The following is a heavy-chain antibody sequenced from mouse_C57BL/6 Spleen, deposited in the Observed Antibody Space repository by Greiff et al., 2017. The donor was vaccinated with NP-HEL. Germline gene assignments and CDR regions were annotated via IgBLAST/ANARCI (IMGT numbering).Heavy chain of an antibody. CDR2: INPSNGGT. CDR1: GYTFTSYW. J-gene: IGHJ2*01. V-gene: IGHV1-53*01. CDR3: ARRGGSRDYFDY. Sequence: QVQLQQPGTELVKPGASVKLSCKASGYTFTSYWMHWVKQRPGQGLEWIGNINPSNGGTNYNEKFKSKATVTVDKSSSTAYMQLSSLTSEDSAVYCGARRGGSRDYFDYWGQGTTLTVSS.